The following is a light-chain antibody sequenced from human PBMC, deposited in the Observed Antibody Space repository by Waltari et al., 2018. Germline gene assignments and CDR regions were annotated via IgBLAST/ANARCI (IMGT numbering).Light chain of an antibody. Sequence: TCRESQGSDNFLAWYQQKPGKAPRLLSYGAFTLQSGAPSRFSGSMSGTDFTLTISDLQPDDVATYYCQRYDSVPRTFGQGTKVEI. CDR1: QGSDNF. J-gene: IGKJ1*01. CDR2: GAF. V-gene: IGKV1-27*01. CDR3: QRYDSVPRT.